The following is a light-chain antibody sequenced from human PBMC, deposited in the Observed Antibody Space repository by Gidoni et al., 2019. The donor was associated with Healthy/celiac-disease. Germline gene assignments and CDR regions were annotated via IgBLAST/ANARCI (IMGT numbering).Light chain of an antibody. CDR2: KAS. CDR1: QGISTW. V-gene: IGKV1-5*03. Sequence: DIQLPQSPSTMSASVGDRVTITCRASQGISTWLAWYQQKPGKAPKLLIYKASSFESGVPSRFSGSGSGRDFTLTISSLQPDDFATYYCQQYNSYPSTFGQGTKVEIK. J-gene: IGKJ1*01. CDR3: QQYNSYPST.